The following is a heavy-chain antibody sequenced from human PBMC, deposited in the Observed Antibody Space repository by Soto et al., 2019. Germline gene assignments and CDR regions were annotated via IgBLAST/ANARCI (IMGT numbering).Heavy chain of an antibody. CDR2: ISAYNGNT. Sequence: QVQLVQSGAEVKKPGASVKVSCKASGYTFTSYGISWVRQAPGQGLEWMGWISAYNGNTNYAQKLQGRVTMTTGTSTSTAYMELRSLRSDDTAVYYCAREYYGSGSDYYGMDVWGQGTTVTVSS. V-gene: IGHV1-18*01. CDR3: AREYYGSGSDYYGMDV. CDR1: GYTFTSYG. D-gene: IGHD3-10*01. J-gene: IGHJ6*02.